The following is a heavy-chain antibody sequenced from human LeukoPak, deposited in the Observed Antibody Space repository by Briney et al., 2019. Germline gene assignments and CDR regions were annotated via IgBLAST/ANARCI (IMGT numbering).Heavy chain of an antibody. CDR2: INGAGSSI. Sequence: PGGSLRLSCAASGFTFSSYWMHWVRQTPGKGLVWVSRINGAGSSISYADSVKVRVTISRDNAKNTLYLQMNNLRAEDTAVYYCARGGDYKNDYWGQGTLVTVSS. CDR3: ARGGDYKNDY. V-gene: IGHV3-74*01. J-gene: IGHJ4*02. D-gene: IGHD4-17*01. CDR1: GFTFSSYW.